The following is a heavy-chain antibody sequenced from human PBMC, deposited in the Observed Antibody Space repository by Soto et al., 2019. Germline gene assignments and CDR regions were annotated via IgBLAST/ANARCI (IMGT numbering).Heavy chain of an antibody. D-gene: IGHD3-10*01. Sequence: ASVKVSCKASGYTFTSYDINWVRQAPGQGLEWMGWINPNSGGTNYAQKFQGWVTMTRDTSISTAYMELSRLRSDDTAVYYCARGGVFYYGSGYDFDYWGQGTLVTVYS. CDR2: INPNSGGT. J-gene: IGHJ4*02. CDR1: GYTFTSYD. V-gene: IGHV1-2*04. CDR3: ARGGVFYYGSGYDFDY.